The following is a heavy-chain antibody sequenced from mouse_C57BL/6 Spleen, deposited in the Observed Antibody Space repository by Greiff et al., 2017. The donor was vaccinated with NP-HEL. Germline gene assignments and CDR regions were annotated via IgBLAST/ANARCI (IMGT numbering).Heavy chain of an antibody. V-gene: IGHV1-50*01. D-gene: IGHD2-4*01. CDR1: GYTFTSYW. CDR3: ARYRDYEGYFDV. Sequence: QVQLQQPGAELVKPGASVKLSCKASGYTFTSYWMQWVKQRPGQGLEWIGEIDPSDSYTNYNQKFKGKATLTVDTSSSTAYMQLSSLTSEDSAVYYCARYRDYEGYFDVWGTGTTVTVSS. J-gene: IGHJ1*03. CDR2: IDPSDSYT.